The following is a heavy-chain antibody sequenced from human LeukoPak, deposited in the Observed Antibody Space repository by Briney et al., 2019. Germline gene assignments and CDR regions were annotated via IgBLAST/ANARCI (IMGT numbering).Heavy chain of an antibody. J-gene: IGHJ4*02. CDR2: ISAYNGNT. V-gene: IGHV1-18*01. CDR1: GYTFTSYG. Sequence: ASVKVSCTASGYTFTSYGISWVRQAPGQGLEWMGWISAYNGNTNYAQKLQGRVTMTTDTSTSTAYMELRSLRSDDTAVYYCARGRYYYDSSGLIDYWGQGTLVTVSS. CDR3: ARGRYYYDSSGLIDY. D-gene: IGHD3-22*01.